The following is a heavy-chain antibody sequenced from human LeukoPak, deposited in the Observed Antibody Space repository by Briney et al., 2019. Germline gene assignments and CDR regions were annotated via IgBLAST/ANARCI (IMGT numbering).Heavy chain of an antibody. CDR3: VRTYYYGSGSYYNPGY. J-gene: IGHJ4*02. D-gene: IGHD3-10*01. CDR1: GYSFTSYW. Sequence: GESLKISCKGSGYSFTSYWNGWVRQLPGKGLEWLGIIYPGDSGTRYSPSFQGQVTVSADKSISTAYLQWSSLEASDTAMYYCVRTYYYGSGSYYNPGYWGQGTLVTVSS. V-gene: IGHV5-51*01. CDR2: IYPGDSGT.